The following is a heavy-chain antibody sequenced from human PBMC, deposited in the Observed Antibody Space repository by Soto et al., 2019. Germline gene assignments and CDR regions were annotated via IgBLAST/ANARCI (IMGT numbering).Heavy chain of an antibody. CDR3: ARLNLRGYSYGLDY. V-gene: IGHV4-31*03. Sequence: QVQLQESGPGLVKPSQTLSLTCTVSGGSISSGGYYWSWIRQHPGKGLEWIGYIYYSGSTYYNPSLKSRVTRSLDTSKNQFSLKLSSVTAADTAVYYCARLNLRGYSYGLDYWGQGTLVTVSS. J-gene: IGHJ4*02. D-gene: IGHD5-18*01. CDR1: GGSISSGGYY. CDR2: IYYSGST.